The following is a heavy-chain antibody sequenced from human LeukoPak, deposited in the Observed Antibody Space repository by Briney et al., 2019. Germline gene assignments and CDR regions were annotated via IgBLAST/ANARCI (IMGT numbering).Heavy chain of an antibody. CDR2: IYYSGST. D-gene: IGHD4-17*01. Sequence: PSETLSLTCTVSGGSISSYYWSWIRQPPGKGLEWIGYIYYSGSTNYNPSLKSRVTISVDTSKNQFSLKLSSVTAADTAVYYCARGRRALLMTTVTDRAPKKDYWGQGTLVTVSS. CDR3: ARGRRALLMTTVTDRAPKKDY. CDR1: GGSISSYY. V-gene: IGHV4-59*12. J-gene: IGHJ4*02.